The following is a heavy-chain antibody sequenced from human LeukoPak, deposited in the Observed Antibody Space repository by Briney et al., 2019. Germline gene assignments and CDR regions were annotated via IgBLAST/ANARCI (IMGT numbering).Heavy chain of an antibody. D-gene: IGHD3-22*01. Sequence: SETLSLTCTVSGGSISSYYWSWIRQPPGKGLEWIGYIYYSGSTYYNPSLKSRVTISVDTSKNQFSLKLSSVTAADTTVYYCARDLGYYDSSGYHSYWYFDLWGRGTLVTVSS. CDR3: ARDLGYYDSSGYHSYWYFDL. CDR2: IYYSGST. CDR1: GGSISSYY. J-gene: IGHJ2*01. V-gene: IGHV4-59*12.